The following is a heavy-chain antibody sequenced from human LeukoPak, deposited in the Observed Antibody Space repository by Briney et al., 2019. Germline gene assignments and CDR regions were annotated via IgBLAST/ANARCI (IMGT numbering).Heavy chain of an antibody. CDR1: GFTLSIYA. D-gene: IGHD2-2*02. CDR2: ISYDGSNK. V-gene: IGHV3-30-3*01. J-gene: IGHJ4*02. Sequence: PLGSLRLSSAASGFTLSIYAMHWVRQAPGKGLEWVAVISYDGSNKYYADSVKGRFTISRDNSKNTLYLQMNSLRAEDTAVYYCARDSAATPDYWGQGTLVTVSS. CDR3: ARDSAATPDY.